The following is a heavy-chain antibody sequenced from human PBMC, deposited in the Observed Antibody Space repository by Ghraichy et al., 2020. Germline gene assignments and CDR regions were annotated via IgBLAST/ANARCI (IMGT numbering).Heavy chain of an antibody. J-gene: IGHJ4*02. D-gene: IGHD2-15*01. CDR3: AKLPGPYCSGGSCPEFDY. Sequence: GGSLRLSCAASGFTFSSYAMSWVRQAPGKGLEWVSAISGSGGSTYYADSVKGRFTISRDNSKNTLYLQMNSLRAEDTAVYYCAKLPGPYCSGGSCPEFDYWGQGTLVTVSS. CDR1: GFTFSSYA. V-gene: IGHV3-23*01. CDR2: ISGSGGST.